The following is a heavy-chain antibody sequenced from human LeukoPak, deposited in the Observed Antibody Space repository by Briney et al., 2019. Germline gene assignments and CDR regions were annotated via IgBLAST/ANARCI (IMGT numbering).Heavy chain of an antibody. Sequence: GGSLRLSCAASGFTFNSYVMNWVRQAPGKGLEWVSGIIGSGRSTYYADSAKGRFSISRDNSKNTVYLQMNSLRVEDTAVYFCAKGFNYYASGSHFDSWGQGTLVTVSS. D-gene: IGHD3-10*01. V-gene: IGHV3-23*01. CDR3: AKGFNYYASGSHFDS. J-gene: IGHJ4*02. CDR1: GFTFNSYV. CDR2: IIGSGRST.